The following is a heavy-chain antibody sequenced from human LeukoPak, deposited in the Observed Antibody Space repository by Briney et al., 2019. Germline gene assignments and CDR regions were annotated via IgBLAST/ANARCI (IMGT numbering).Heavy chain of an antibody. D-gene: IGHD6-13*01. Sequence: GGSLRLSCAASGFTFSTYGMTWVRQAPGKGLEWVSAISGSGGSTYYADSVKGRFTISRDNSKNTLFLQMNSLRAEDTAVYYCAKDPQYIAAAVPNDYWGQGTLVTVSS. CDR1: GFTFSTYG. V-gene: IGHV3-23*01. CDR2: ISGSGGST. J-gene: IGHJ4*02. CDR3: AKDPQYIAAAVPNDY.